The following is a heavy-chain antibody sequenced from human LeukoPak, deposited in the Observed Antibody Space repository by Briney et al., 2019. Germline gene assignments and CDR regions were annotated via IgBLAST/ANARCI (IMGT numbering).Heavy chain of an antibody. CDR1: GFTFSSYD. CDR3: ARDRKSSWYSYYYYYGMDV. J-gene: IGHJ6*02. D-gene: IGHD6-13*01. CDR2: IGTAGDT. Sequence: PGGSLRLSCAASGFTFSSYDMHWVRQATGKGLEWVSAIGTAGDTYYPGSVKGRFTISRENAKNSLYLQMNSLRAEDTAVYYCARDRKSSWYSYYYYYGMDVWGQGTTVTVSS. V-gene: IGHV3-13*01.